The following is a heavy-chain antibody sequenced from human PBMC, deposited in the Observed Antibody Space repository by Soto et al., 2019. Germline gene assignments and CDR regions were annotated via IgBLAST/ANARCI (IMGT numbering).Heavy chain of an antibody. D-gene: IGHD6-13*01. V-gene: IGHV3-30-3*01. CDR3: TRSGGDSSTWSDDVFDI. CDR2: ISYDGSKI. CDR1: GFTFSTQA. Sequence: PGGSLRLSCAASGFTFSTQAMHWVRQAPGKGLDWVAVISYDGSKIYYAASVKGRFSISRDDSKNSLYLQMNSLKTEDTAVYFCTRSGGDSSTWSDDVFDIWGQGTMVTVSS. J-gene: IGHJ3*02.